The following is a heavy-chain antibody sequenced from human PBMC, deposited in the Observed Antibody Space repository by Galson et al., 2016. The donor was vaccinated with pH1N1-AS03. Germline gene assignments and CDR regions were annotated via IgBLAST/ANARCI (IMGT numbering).Heavy chain of an antibody. CDR1: GGSITSHY. CDR2: VFYTGST. V-gene: IGHV4-59*11. CDR3: ARDGNYYGRSGFAMDV. Sequence: LSLTCSVSGGSITSHYWTCIRQPPGKGLEWIGYVFYTGSTYYNPSLKSRLTLSVDESKNQFSLKLRSLSAADTAVYYCARDGNYYGRSGFAMDVWGKGTPVTVSS. J-gene: IGHJ6*03. D-gene: IGHD3-22*01.